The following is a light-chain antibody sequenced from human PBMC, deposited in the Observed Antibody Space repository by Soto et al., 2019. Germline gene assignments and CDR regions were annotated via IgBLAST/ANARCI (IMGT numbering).Light chain of an antibody. CDR1: QTISSW. J-gene: IGKJ1*01. CDR2: KAS. CDR3: QHYNSYSEA. Sequence: DITLSHSLAAVSVTLLDRALIXWRASQTISSWLAWYQQKPGKAPKLLIYKASTLKSGVPSRFSGSGSGTEFTLTISSLQPDDFATYYCQHYNSYSEAFGQGTKVDI. V-gene: IGKV1-5*03.